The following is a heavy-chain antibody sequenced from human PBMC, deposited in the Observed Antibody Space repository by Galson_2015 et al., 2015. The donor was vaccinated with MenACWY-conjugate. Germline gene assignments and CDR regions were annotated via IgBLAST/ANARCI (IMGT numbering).Heavy chain of an antibody. D-gene: IGHD1-26*01. CDR3: ARHGVGANDAFDI. V-gene: IGHV3-74*01. J-gene: IGHJ3*02. CDR1: GFTFSSYW. Sequence: SLRLSCAASGFTFSSYWMHWVRQAPGKGLVWVSRINSDGSSTSYADSVKGRFTISRDNAKNTLYLQMNSLRAEDTAVYYCARHGVGANDAFDIWGQGTMVTVSS. CDR2: INSDGSST.